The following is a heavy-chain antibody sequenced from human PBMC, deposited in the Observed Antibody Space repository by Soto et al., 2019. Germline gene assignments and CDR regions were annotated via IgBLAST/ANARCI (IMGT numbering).Heavy chain of an antibody. J-gene: IGHJ6*02. CDR3: ARDYYDSTGYSYGMDV. V-gene: IGHV3-30-3*01. D-gene: IGHD3-22*01. CDR2: MSYDGSNK. Sequence: QVQRVESGGGVVQPGTSLRLSCAASGFTFSNYAMHWVRQAPGKVLEWVAVMSYDGSNKHYADSVKGRFTISRDNSKNTLYLQMDSLIAEDTGVYYCARDYYDSTGYSYGMDVWGQGTTVTVSS. CDR1: GFTFSNYA.